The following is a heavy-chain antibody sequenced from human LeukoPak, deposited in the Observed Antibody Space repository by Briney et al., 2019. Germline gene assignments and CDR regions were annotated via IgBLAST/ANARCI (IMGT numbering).Heavy chain of an antibody. CDR3: ASLADIVVVPAAQKRYYYYYGMDV. CDR2: INPNSGGT. Sequence: ASVKVSCKASGYTFNNHYMYWVRQAPGQGLEWMGVINPNSGGTNYAQKFQGRVTMTRDTSISTAYMELSRLRSDDTAVYYCASLADIVVVPAAQKRYYYYYGMDVWGQGTTVTVSS. J-gene: IGHJ6*02. CDR1: GYTFNNHY. D-gene: IGHD2-2*01. V-gene: IGHV1-2*02.